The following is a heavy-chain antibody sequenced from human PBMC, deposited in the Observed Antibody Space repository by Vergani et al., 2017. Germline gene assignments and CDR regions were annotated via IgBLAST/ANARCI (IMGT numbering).Heavy chain of an antibody. CDR3: ARRLGYYDSSGYYE. Sequence: EVQLVESGGGLVQPGGSLRLSCAASGFTFSSYWMSWVRQAPGKGLEWVSYISSSSSTIYYADSVKGRFTISRDNAKNSLYLQMNSLRAEDTAVYYCARRLGYYDSSGYYEWGQGTLVTVSS. CDR1: GFTFSSYW. CDR2: ISSSSSTI. V-gene: IGHV3-48*01. J-gene: IGHJ4*02. D-gene: IGHD3-22*01.